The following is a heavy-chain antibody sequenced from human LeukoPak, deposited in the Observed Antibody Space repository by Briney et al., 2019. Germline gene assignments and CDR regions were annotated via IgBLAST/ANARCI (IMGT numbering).Heavy chain of an antibody. CDR3: AGRYCSSTSCYNFDY. CDR1: GGSFSGYY. CDR2: INHSGST. J-gene: IGHJ4*02. Sequence: SETLSLTCAVYGGSFSGYYWSWIRQPPGKGLEWIGEINHSGSTNYNPSLKSRVTISVDTPKNQFSLKLSSVTAADTAVYYCAGRYCSSTSCYNFDYWGQGTLVTVSS. V-gene: IGHV4-34*01. D-gene: IGHD2-2*02.